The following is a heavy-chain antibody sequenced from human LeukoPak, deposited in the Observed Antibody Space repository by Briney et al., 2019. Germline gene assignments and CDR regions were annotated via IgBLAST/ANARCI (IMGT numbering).Heavy chain of an antibody. CDR2: IYPSDSDT. CDR3: ARLRMVRGDVGDS. D-gene: IGHD3-10*01. Sequence: GESLKISCKGSGYSFNSYWIGWVRQMPGKGLEWMGIIYPSDSDTRYSPSFQGQVSISADKSVSTAYLQWRSLKASDTAMYYCARLRMVRGDVGDSWGQGTLVTVSS. CDR1: GYSFNSYW. J-gene: IGHJ4*02. V-gene: IGHV5-51*01.